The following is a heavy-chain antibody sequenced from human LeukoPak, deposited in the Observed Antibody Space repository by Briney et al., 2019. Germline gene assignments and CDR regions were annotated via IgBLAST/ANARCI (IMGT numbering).Heavy chain of an antibody. CDR2: IYYSGST. J-gene: IGHJ4*02. CDR1: GGSISSYY. D-gene: IGHD3-9*01. Sequence: SETLSLTCTVSGGSISSYYWSWIRQPPGKGLGWIGYIYYSGSTNYNPSLKSRVTISVDTSKNQFSLKLSSVTAADTAVYYCARGAGTRILTGYYYWGQGTLVTVSS. CDR3: ARGAGTRILTGYYY. V-gene: IGHV4-59*01.